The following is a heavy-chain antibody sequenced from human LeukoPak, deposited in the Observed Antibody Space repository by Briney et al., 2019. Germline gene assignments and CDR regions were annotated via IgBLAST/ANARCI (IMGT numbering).Heavy chain of an antibody. J-gene: IGHJ6*03. CDR1: GGSFSGYY. CDR3: ARGPPLYYDILTGYQTYYYYMDV. Sequence: SETLSLTCAVYGGSFSGYYWSWIRQPPGKGLEWIGYIYYSGSTNYNPSLKSRVTISVDTSKNQFSLKLSSVTAADTAVYYCARGPPLYYDILTGYQTYYYYMDVWGKGTTVTISS. D-gene: IGHD3-9*01. CDR2: IYYSGST. V-gene: IGHV4-59*01.